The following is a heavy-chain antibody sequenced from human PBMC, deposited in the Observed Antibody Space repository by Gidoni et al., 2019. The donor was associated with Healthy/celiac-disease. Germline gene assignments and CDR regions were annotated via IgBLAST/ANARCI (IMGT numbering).Heavy chain of an antibody. V-gene: IGHV4-31*03. Sequence: QVQLQESGPGLVKPSQTLSLTCTVAGGSISSGGYYWSWIRQHPGKGLEWIGYIYYSGSTYYNPSLKSRVTISVDTSKNQFPLKLSSVTAADTAVYYCARDHIPIAVAGPPEVGWFDPWGQGTLVTVSS. CDR3: ARDHIPIAVAGPPEVGWFDP. D-gene: IGHD6-19*01. CDR2: IYYSGST. CDR1: GGSISSGGYY. J-gene: IGHJ5*02.